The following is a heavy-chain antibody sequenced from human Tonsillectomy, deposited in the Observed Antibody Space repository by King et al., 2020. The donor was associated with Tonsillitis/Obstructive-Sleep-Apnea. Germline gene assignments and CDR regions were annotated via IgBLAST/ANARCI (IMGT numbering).Heavy chain of an antibody. Sequence: VQLVQSGGNLVQPGGSLRLSCAASGFTFSSYDRHWGGQATGKNLELFSAIGTAGGTYYAGPGKGRFTISRENAKNSLYLEMKSLSAGDTAVYYCVRGKCSGGSCYYFDYWGQGTLVTVSS. D-gene: IGHD2-15*01. J-gene: IGHJ4*02. CDR1: GFTFSSYD. CDR2: IGTAGGT. CDR3: VRGKCSGGSCYYFDY. V-gene: IGHV3-13*04.